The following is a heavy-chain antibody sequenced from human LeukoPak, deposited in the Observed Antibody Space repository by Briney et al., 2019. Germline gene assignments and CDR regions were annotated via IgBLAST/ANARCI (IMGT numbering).Heavy chain of an antibody. J-gene: IGHJ4*02. CDR3: ARDLGRGYSGEFDF. CDR1: GGSFSGYY. Sequence: SETLSLTCAVYGGSFSGYYWSWIRQPPGKGLEWIGEINHSGSTNYNPSLKSRVTISLDTSKSQFSLRLTSVTAADTAVYYCARDLGRGYSGEFDFWGQGTLVTVSS. CDR2: INHSGST. V-gene: IGHV4-34*01. D-gene: IGHD5-12*01.